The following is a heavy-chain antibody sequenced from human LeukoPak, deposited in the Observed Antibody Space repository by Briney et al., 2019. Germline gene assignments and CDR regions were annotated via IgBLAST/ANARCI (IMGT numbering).Heavy chain of an antibody. J-gene: IGHJ4*02. CDR2: ISAYNGNT. D-gene: IGHD6-19*01. CDR1: GYTFTSYG. CDR3: ARDSLGVAGPSWDY. Sequence: ASVKVSCKASGYTFTSYGISWVRQSPGRGLEWMGWISAYNGNTNYAQKLQGRVTMTTDTSTSTAYMELRSLRSDDTAVYYCARDSLGVAGPSWDYWGQGTLVTVSS. V-gene: IGHV1-18*04.